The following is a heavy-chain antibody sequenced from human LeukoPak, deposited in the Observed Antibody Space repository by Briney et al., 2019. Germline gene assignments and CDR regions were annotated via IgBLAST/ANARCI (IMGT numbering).Heavy chain of an antibody. J-gene: IGHJ4*02. CDR3: ARTTVVAKYFDY. V-gene: IGHV4-59*06. D-gene: IGHD4-23*01. Sequence: PSETLSLTCTVSGVSISSYYWSWIRQPPGKGLEWIGYIYYSGSTYYNPSLKSRLTISVDTSKNQFSLKLSSVTAADTAVYYCARTTVVAKYFDYWGQGTLVTVSS. CDR2: IYYSGST. CDR1: GVSISSYY.